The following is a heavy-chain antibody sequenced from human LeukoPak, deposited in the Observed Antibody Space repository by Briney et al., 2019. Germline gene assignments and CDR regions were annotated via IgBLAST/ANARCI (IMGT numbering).Heavy chain of an antibody. V-gene: IGHV4-61*02. CDR1: GVSLANTFYY. CDR3: ARRQDGHDY. J-gene: IGHJ4*02. Sequence: PSETLSLTCTVSGVSLANTFYYWNWLRQPAGEGLEWIGRIYTTGSTDYNPSLKSRVTISLDTARNQFSLKLSSVTAADTAVYYCARRQDGHDYWGQGTLVTVSS. CDR2: IYTTGST.